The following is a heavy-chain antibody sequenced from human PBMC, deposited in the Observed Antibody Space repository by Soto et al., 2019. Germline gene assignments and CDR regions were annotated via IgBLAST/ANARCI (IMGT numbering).Heavy chain of an antibody. D-gene: IGHD2-2*01. CDR2: INHSGST. CDR3: ARGVECSSTSCYFDY. V-gene: IGHV4-34*01. J-gene: IGHJ4*02. Sequence: SETLSLTCAVYGGSFSGYYWSWIRQPPGKGLEWIGEINHSGSTNYNPSLKSRVTISVDTSKNQFSLKLSSVTAADTAVYYCARGVECSSTSCYFDYGGQGTLSTVSS. CDR1: GGSFSGYY.